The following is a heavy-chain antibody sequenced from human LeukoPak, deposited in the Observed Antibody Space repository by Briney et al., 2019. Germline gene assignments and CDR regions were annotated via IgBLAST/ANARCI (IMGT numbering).Heavy chain of an antibody. Sequence: GGSLRLSCGASGFIFNNHDMHWVRQAPGKGLEWVAMMWFDGTNEYYVKSVKGRFTISRDNSKNTLYLQMDSLRAEDTAVYYCAKQSGARANFDYWGRGTLVTVSS. D-gene: IGHD3-10*01. V-gene: IGHV3-33*06. CDR1: GFIFNNHD. CDR3: AKQSGARANFDY. J-gene: IGHJ4*02. CDR2: MWFDGTNE.